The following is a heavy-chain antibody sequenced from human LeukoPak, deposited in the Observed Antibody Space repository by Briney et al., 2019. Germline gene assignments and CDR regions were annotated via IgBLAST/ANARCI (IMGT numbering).Heavy chain of an antibody. CDR2: IYWDDDK. CDR3: AHRPPSLVLRFLESICFDP. CDR1: GFSLNTSGVG. V-gene: IGHV2-5*02. D-gene: IGHD3-3*01. Sequence: SGPALVNPTQTLTLTCTFSGFSLNTSGVGVGWIRQPPGKALEWLALIYWDDDKRYSPSLKSRLTITKDTSKNQVVFTMTNMDPVDTATYYCAHRPPSLVLRFLESICFDPWGQGTLVTVSS. J-gene: IGHJ5*02.